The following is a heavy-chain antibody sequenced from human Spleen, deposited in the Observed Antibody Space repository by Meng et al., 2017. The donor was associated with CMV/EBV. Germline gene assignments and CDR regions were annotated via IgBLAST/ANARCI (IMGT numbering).Heavy chain of an antibody. CDR2: INSDGSST. D-gene: IGHD2-2*01. CDR3: ARDSIVVVPAARSYYYYYGMDV. CDR1: GFTFGSFW. Sequence: GESLKISCAASGFTFGSFWMHWVRQAPGKGLVWVSRINSDGSSTNYADSVKGRFTISRDNAKNTLYLQMNSLRAEDTAVYYCARDSIVVVPAARSYYYYYGMDVWGQGTTVTVSS. V-gene: IGHV3-74*01. J-gene: IGHJ6*02.